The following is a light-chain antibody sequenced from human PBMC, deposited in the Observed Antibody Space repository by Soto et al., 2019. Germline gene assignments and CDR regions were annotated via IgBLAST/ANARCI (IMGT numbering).Light chain of an antibody. CDR1: QSVSSSY. CDR2: GAS. J-gene: IGKJ3*01. CDR3: QQYGRSPFT. Sequence: EIVLTQSPGTLSLSPGERATLSCRASQSVSSSYLAWYQQKPGQAPRRLIYGASSRATGIPGRFSGSGSGTDFTLTISRLEPEDFAVYYCQQYGRSPFTFGPGTKVDIK. V-gene: IGKV3-20*01.